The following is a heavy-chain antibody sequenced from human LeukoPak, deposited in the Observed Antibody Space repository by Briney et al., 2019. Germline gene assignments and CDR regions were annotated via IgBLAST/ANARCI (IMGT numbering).Heavy chain of an antibody. CDR3: ARTAMDYYGSGSYYEKPPLVWFDP. Sequence: SETLSLTCTVSGGSISSYYWSWIRQPPGKGLEWIGYIYYSGSTNYNPSLKSRVTISVDTSKNQFSLKLSSVTAADTAVYYCARTAMDYYGSGSYYEKPPLVWFDPWGQGTLVTVSS. CDR2: IYYSGST. CDR1: GGSISSYY. D-gene: IGHD3-10*01. V-gene: IGHV4-59*01. J-gene: IGHJ5*02.